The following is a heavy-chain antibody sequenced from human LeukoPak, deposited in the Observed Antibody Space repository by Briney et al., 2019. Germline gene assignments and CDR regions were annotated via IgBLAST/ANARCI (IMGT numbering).Heavy chain of an antibody. J-gene: IGHJ4*02. Sequence: PSETLSLTCVVSSFSISNGFYWVWIRQPPGKGLEWIGNVFHSGVTYYNPSLMSRVTISVDTSKNQFSLKLNSVTAADTAVYYCARDRGGRTGYASGDFDFWGQGVLVTVSS. CDR2: VFHSGVT. V-gene: IGHV4-38-2*02. CDR3: ARDRGGRTGYASGDFDF. D-gene: IGHD5-12*01. CDR1: SFSISNGFY.